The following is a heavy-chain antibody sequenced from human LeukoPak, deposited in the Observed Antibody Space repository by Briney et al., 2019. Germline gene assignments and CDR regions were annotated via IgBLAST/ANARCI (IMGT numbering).Heavy chain of an antibody. J-gene: IGHJ5*02. CDR3: AREGGLVRGLSGWFDP. CDR2: IYYTGST. CDR1: GGSISTFY. Sequence: PSETLSLTCTVSGGSISTFYWSWIRQPPGKGLEWIGYIYYTGSTNYNSSLKSRVTISVDTSKNQFSLKLNSVTAADTAVYYCAREGGLVRGLSGWFDPWGQGTLVTVSS. V-gene: IGHV4-59*01. D-gene: IGHD3-10*01.